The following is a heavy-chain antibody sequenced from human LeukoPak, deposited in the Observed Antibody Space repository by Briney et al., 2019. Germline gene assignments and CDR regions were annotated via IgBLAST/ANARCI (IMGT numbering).Heavy chain of an antibody. CDR3: ARDPIVVVPAAMGDAFDI. Sequence: GGSLRLSCAASGFTFDDYAMHWVRQAPGKGLEWVSGISWNSGSIGYADSVKGRFTISRDNAKNSLYLQMNSLRAEDTAVYYCARDPIVVVPAAMGDAFDIWGQGTMVTVSS. D-gene: IGHD2-2*01. J-gene: IGHJ3*02. V-gene: IGHV3-9*01. CDR1: GFTFDDYA. CDR2: ISWNSGSI.